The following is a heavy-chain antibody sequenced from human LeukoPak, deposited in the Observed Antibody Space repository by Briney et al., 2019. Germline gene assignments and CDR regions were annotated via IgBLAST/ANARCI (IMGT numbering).Heavy chain of an antibody. Sequence: PGGSLRLSCAASGFTFSTYNMHWVRQAPGKGLEYVSTIEDNGVRTYYANSVKGRFTISRDKSKSTLYLQMDSLRAEDMAVYFCARDNRGWAFDIWGQGTLVTVSP. CDR3: ARDNRGWAFDI. V-gene: IGHV3-64*01. CDR1: GFTFSTYN. CDR2: IEDNGVRT. J-gene: IGHJ3*02. D-gene: IGHD6-19*01.